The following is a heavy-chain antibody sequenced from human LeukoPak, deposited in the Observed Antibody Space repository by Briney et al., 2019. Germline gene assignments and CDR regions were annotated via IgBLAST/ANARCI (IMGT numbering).Heavy chain of an antibody. V-gene: IGHV1-2*06. CDR2: INPNSGGT. CDR3: ARGWYCSSTSCYRPYYYYMDV. D-gene: IGHD2-2*02. Sequence: ASVKVSCKASGYTFTGYYMHWVRQAPGQGLEWMGRINPNSGGTNYAQKFQGRVTMTRDTSISTAYMELSRLRSDDTAVYYCARGWYCSSTSCYRPYYYYMDVWGKGTTVTVSS. CDR1: GYTFTGYY. J-gene: IGHJ6*03.